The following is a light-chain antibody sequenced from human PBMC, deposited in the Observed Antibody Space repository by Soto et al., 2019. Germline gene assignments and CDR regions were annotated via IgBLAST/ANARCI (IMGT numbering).Light chain of an antibody. J-gene: IGKJ1*01. CDR1: ESIRNN. V-gene: IGKV1-39*01. Sequence: DIQMTQSPSSLSASVGDRVTITCRASESIRNNLNWYQQKPGKAPKLLIYAASTLQSGVPSRFSGGGSGTKFTLNIRSLPPEDFTTYYCQQTYSTPRGAFGQGTKVEFK. CDR2: AAS. CDR3: QQTYSTPRGA.